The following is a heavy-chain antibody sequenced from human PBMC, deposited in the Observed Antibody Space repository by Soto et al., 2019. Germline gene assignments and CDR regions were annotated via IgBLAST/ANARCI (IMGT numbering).Heavy chain of an antibody. V-gene: IGHV4-4*02. CDR1: GGSISSSNW. CDR2: IYHSGST. Sequence: SETLSLTCAVSGGSISSSNWWSWVRQPPGKGLEWIGEIYHSGSTNYNPSLKSRVTISVDKSKNQFSLKLSSVTAADTAVYYCARLSDYYGSGSYPYYYYGMDVWGQGTTVTVSS. D-gene: IGHD3-10*01. CDR3: ARLSDYYGSGSYPYYYYGMDV. J-gene: IGHJ6*02.